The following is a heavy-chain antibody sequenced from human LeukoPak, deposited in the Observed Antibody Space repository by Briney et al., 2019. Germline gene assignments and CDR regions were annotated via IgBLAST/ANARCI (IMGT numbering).Heavy chain of an antibody. D-gene: IGHD6-13*01. V-gene: IGHV5-51*01. CDR2: IYPGDSDT. J-gene: IGHJ4*02. Sequence: GESLKISCKGSGYSFTSFWIGWVRQMPGKGLDWMGIIYPGDSDTRYSPSFQGQVTISADKSISTAYLQWSSLKASDAAMYYCARPRPDSSSFGVFDYWGQGTLVTVSS. CDR3: ARPRPDSSSFGVFDY. CDR1: GYSFTSFW.